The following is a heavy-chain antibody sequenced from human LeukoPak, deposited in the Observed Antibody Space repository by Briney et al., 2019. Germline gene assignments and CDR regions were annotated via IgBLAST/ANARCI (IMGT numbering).Heavy chain of an antibody. D-gene: IGHD2-15*01. J-gene: IGHJ4*02. CDR2: IYYSGST. V-gene: IGHV4-59*08. Sequence: SETLSLTCTVSGGSISSYYWSWIRQPPGKGLEWIGYIYYSGSTKYNPSLKSRVTISVDTSKNQFSLNLSSVTAADTAVYYCARRYCSGGSCYSAFDYWGQGTLVTVPS. CDR1: GGSISSYY. CDR3: ARRYCSGGSCYSAFDY.